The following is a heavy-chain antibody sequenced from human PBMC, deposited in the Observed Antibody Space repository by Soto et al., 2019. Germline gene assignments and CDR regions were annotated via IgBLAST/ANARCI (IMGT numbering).Heavy chain of an antibody. CDR1: GDTFSFYS. CDR3: ARSSGSGYRAFDY. D-gene: IGHD3-10*01. J-gene: IGHJ4*02. Sequence: QVQLVQSGAEVKKPGTSVRGSCKASGDTFSFYSINWVRQTPGLGLEWMGRINPILSMSNYAQKFQGRVTVTAHKSTSTAYMGLSRLRSEDTAMYYCARSSGSGYRAFDYWGQGALVTVSS. CDR2: INPILSMS. V-gene: IGHV1-69*02.